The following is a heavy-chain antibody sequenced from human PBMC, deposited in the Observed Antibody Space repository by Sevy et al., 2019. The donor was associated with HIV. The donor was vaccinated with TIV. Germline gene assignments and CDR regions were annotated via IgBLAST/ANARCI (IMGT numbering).Heavy chain of an antibody. CDR2: ISGSGGNT. J-gene: IGHJ4*02. CDR3: AKGVYGNGGYGGGDY. Sequence: GGSLRLSCAASGFTFSSYAMSWVRQAPGKGLEWVSGISGSGGNTYYADSVKGRFTISRDKSKNTLYLQLNSLRAEDRAVYCCAKGVYGNGGYGGGDYWGQGTLVTVSS. V-gene: IGHV3-23*01. CDR1: GFTFSSYA. D-gene: IGHD6-13*01.